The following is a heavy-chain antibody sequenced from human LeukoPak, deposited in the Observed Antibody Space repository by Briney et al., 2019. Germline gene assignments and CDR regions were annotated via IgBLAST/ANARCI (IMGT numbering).Heavy chain of an antibody. D-gene: IGHD6-19*01. V-gene: IGHV3-21*01. Sequence: GGSLRLSCAASGFTFSSYSMNWVRQAPGKGLEWVSSISSSSSYIYYADSVKGRFTISRDNAKNSLYLQMNSLRAEDTAVYHCARDVEMVAVAGPYDYWGQGTLVTVSS. CDR1: GFTFSSYS. CDR2: ISSSSSYI. CDR3: ARDVEMVAVAGPYDY. J-gene: IGHJ4*02.